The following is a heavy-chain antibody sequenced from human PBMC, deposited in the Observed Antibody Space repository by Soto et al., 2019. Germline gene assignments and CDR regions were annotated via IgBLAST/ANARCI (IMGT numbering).Heavy chain of an antibody. CDR1: GGSISSSSYY. CDR3: ARQYYYDSSGYYYYFDY. D-gene: IGHD3-22*01. V-gene: IGHV4-39*01. Sequence: SEPLSLTCTVSGGSISSSSYYWGWIRQPPGKGLEWIGSIYYSGSTYYNPSLKSRVTISVDTSKNQFSLKLSSVTAADTAVYYCARQYYYDSSGYYYYFDYWGEGTLVTVSS. J-gene: IGHJ4*02. CDR2: IYYSGST.